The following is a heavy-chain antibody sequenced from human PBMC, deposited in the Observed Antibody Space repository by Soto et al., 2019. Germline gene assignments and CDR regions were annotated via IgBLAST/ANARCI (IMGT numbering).Heavy chain of an antibody. CDR3: AHLYRAASGTRYYFDY. V-gene: IGHV2-5*02. CDR2: IYWDDDK. D-gene: IGHD6-13*01. CDR1: GFSFSTSAVG. Sequence: QITLTESGPTLVKPTQTLTLTCTCSGFSFSTSAVGVGWIRQPPGKALEWLALIYWDDDKRYSPFLKSRLTITSDPSANQLVLTMTNMDPVDTGTYYCAHLYRAASGTRYYFDYWGQGTLVTVSS. J-gene: IGHJ4*02.